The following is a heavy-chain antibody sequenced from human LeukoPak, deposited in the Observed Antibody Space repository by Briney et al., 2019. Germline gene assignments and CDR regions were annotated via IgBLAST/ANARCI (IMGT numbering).Heavy chain of an antibody. CDR1: GGSISSGDYY. V-gene: IGHV4-30-4*01. D-gene: IGHD4-23*01. CDR2: IYYSGST. Sequence: SETLSLTCTVSGGSISSGDYYWSWIRQPPGKGLEWVGYIYYSGSTYYNPSLKSRVTISVDTSKNQFSLKLSSVTAADTAVYYCARDSGVYGGNPKPFDYWGQGTLVTVSS. CDR3: ARDSGVYGGNPKPFDY. J-gene: IGHJ4*02.